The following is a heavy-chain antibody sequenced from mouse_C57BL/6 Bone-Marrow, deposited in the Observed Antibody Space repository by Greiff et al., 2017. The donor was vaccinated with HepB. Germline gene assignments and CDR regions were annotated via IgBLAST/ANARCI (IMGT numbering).Heavy chain of an antibody. V-gene: IGHV2-2*01. D-gene: IGHD1-1*01. CDR1: GFSLTSYG. CDR3: ARILSMDYGSSYAMDY. J-gene: IGHJ4*01. CDR2: IWSGGST. Sequence: VQLQQSGPGLVQPSQSLSITCPVSGFSLTSYGVHWVRQSPGKGLEWLGVIWSGGSTDYNAAFISRLSISKDNSKSQVFFKINSLQADDTAIYYCARILSMDYGSSYAMDYWGQGTSVTVSS.